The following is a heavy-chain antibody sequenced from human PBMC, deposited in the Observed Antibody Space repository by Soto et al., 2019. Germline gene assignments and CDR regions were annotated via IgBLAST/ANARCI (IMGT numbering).Heavy chain of an antibody. V-gene: IGHV4-31*11. D-gene: IGHD6-13*01. CDR2: IYYSGNT. J-gene: IGHJ2*01. Sequence: QVQLQESGPGLVKPSQTLSLTCAVSGGSISSGGYSWSWIRQHPGKGLEFIGSIYYSGNTYYDPSLRSRVTISVDTSKNLFSLRLRSVTSADTAVYSCARKTPGIFWYRDLWGLGTLVTVSS. CDR1: GGSISSGGYS. CDR3: ARKTPGIFWYRDL.